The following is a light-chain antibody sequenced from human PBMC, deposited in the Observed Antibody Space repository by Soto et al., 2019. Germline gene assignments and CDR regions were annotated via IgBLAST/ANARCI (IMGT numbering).Light chain of an antibody. CDR1: QSVSSY. CDR2: DAS. V-gene: IGKV3-11*01. CDR3: QQRSNWPPRFT. J-gene: IGKJ3*01. Sequence: EIVLTQSPATLSLSPGERATLSCRASQSVSSYLAWYQQKPGQAPRLLIYDASNRATGIPARFSGSGSGTDFTITISSLEPEDFAVYYCQQRSNWPPRFTFGPGTKVDIK.